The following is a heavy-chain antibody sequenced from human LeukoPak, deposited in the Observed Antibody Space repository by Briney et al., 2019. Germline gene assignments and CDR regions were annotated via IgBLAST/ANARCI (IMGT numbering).Heavy chain of an antibody. D-gene: IGHD7-27*01. CDR1: GGSISSYY. CDR3: ARDGTGDRYYYYYGMDV. Sequence: KPSETLSLTCTVSGGSISSYYWSWLRQPPGKGLEWIGYIYYSGSTNYNPSLKSRVTISVDTSKNQFSLKLSSVAAADPAVYYCARDGTGDRYYYYYGMDVWGQGTTVTVSS. J-gene: IGHJ6*02. CDR2: IYYSGST. V-gene: IGHV4-59*01.